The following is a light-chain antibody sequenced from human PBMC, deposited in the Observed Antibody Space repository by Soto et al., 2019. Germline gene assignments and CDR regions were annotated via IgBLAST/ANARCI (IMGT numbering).Light chain of an antibody. J-gene: IGKJ4*01. V-gene: IGKV4-1*01. Sequence: DIVMTLSPDSLAVSLCERATINCKSSQSVLYSSNNKNYLAWYQQKPGQPPKLLIYWASTRESGVPDRFSGSGSGTDFTLAISSLQAEDVAVYYCQQHYSAPFTFGGGTKVEIK. CDR1: QSVLYSSNNKNY. CDR3: QQHYSAPFT. CDR2: WAS.